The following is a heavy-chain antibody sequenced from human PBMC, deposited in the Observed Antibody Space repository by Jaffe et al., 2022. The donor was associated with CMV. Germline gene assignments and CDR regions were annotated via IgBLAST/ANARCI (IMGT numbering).Heavy chain of an antibody. CDR2: ISWDGGST. CDR1: GFTFDDYT. V-gene: IGHV3-43*01. Sequence: EVQLVESGGVVVQPGGSLRLSCAASGFTFDDYTMHWVRQAPGKGLEWVSLISWDGGSTYYADSVKGRFTISRDNSKNSLYLQMNSLRTEDTALYYCAKERYCSGGCVGFYGMDVWGQGTTVTVSS. J-gene: IGHJ6*02. D-gene: IGHD2-15*01. CDR3: AKERYCSGGCVGFYGMDV.